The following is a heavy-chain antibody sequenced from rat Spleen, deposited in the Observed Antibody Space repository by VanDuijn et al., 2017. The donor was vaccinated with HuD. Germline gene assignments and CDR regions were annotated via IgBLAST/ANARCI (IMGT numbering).Heavy chain of an antibody. J-gene: IGHJ3*01. CDR2: ISPSGGST. D-gene: IGHD1-6*01. Sequence: EVQLVESGGVLVQPGRSMKLSCAASGFTFSDYYMAWVRQAPKKGLEWVASISPSGGSTYYRDSVKGRFTISRDNAKSTLYLQMDSLRSEDTATYYCATDRGLYYAYWGQGTLVTVSS. CDR3: ATDRGLYYAY. CDR1: GFTFSDYY. V-gene: IGHV5-25*01.